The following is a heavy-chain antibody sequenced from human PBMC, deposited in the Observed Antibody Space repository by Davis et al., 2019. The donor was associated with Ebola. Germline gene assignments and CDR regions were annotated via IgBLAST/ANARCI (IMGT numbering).Heavy chain of an antibody. Sequence: SLKISCAASGFTFEDRAMHWFRQAPGKGLEWVAGLSWNGGSVAYADSVKGRFTISRDNAKNSLYLQMNSLRAEDTAVYHCARLGAGSGWYYFDYWGQGTLVTVSS. CDR2: LSWNGGSV. V-gene: IGHV3-9*01. D-gene: IGHD6-19*01. CDR1: GFTFEDRA. J-gene: IGHJ4*02. CDR3: ARLGAGSGWYYFDY.